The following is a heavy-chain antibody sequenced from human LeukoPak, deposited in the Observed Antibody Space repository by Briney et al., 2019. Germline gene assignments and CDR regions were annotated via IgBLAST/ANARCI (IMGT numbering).Heavy chain of an antibody. CDR3: ARGHSGRSCQVDY. J-gene: IGHJ4*02. D-gene: IGHD2-15*01. CDR2: IYYSGST. CDR1: GGSISSGDYY. V-gene: IGHV4-30-4*01. Sequence: SETLSLTCTVSGGSISSGDYYWSWIRQPPGKGLEWIGYIYYSGSTYYNPSLKSRVTISVDTSKNQFSLKLSSVTAADTAVYYCARGHSGRSCQVDYWGQGTLVTVSS.